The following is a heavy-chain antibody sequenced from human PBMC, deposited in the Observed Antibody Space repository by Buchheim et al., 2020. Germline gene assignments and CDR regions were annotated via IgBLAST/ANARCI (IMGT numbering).Heavy chain of an antibody. CDR2: ISSSSTI. Sequence: EVQLVESGGGLVQPGGSLRLSCAASGFTFSSYSMNWVRQAPGKGLEWVSYISSSSTIYYADSVKGRFTISRDNAKNSLYLQMNSLRAEDTAVYYCASLAILEWLSSRADDYWGQGTL. J-gene: IGHJ4*02. CDR1: GFTFSSYS. V-gene: IGHV3-48*01. CDR3: ASLAILEWLSSRADDY. D-gene: IGHD3-3*01.